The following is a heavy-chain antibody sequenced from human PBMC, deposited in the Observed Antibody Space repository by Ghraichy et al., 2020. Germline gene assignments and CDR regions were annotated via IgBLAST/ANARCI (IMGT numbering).Heavy chain of an antibody. CDR2: INHSGST. J-gene: IGHJ6*03. CDR1: GGSFSGYY. CDR3: ARGDYDILTGYYYYMDV. D-gene: IGHD3-9*01. Sequence: SETLSLTCAVYGGSFSGYYWSWIRQPPGKGLEWIGEINHSGSTNYNPSLKSRVTISIDTSKNQFSLKLSSVTAADTAVYYCARGDYDILTGYYYYMDVWGKGTTVTVSS. V-gene: IGHV4-34*01.